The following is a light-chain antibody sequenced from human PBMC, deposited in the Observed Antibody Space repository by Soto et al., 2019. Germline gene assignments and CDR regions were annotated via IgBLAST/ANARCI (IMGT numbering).Light chain of an antibody. V-gene: IGLV2-8*01. CDR3: SSYVGSNNLV. Sequence: QSVLTQPPSASGSPGQSVTISCTETSSDVGGYKYVSWYQQHPGKAPKLMIYDVSNRPSGVPDRFSGSKSGNTASLTVSGLRAEDEADYYCSSYVGSNNLVFGGGTQLTVL. CDR2: DVS. CDR1: SSDVGGYKY. J-gene: IGLJ2*01.